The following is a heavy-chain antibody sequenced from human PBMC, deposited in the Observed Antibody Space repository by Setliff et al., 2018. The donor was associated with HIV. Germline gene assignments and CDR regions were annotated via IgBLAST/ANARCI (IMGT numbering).Heavy chain of an antibody. CDR2: IYYSGST. D-gene: IGHD2-15*01. CDR3: ASRGYCSGGSCYIYYYYYGMDV. CDR1: GGSISSSSYY. Sequence: SETLSLTCTVSGGSISSSSYYWGWICQPPGKGLEWIGSIYYSGSTYYNPSLKSRVTISVDTSKNQFSLKLSSVTAADTAVYYCASRGYCSGGSCYIYYYYYGMDVWGQGTTVTVSS. V-gene: IGHV4-39*01. J-gene: IGHJ6*02.